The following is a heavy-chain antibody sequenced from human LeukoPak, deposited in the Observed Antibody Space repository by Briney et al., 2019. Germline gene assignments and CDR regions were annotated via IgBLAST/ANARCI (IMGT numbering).Heavy chain of an antibody. D-gene: IGHD2-2*01. CDR3: AKDRLSCSSTSCYDPTYFDY. V-gene: IGHV3-33*06. Sequence: GRSLRLSCAASGFTFSSHGMHWVRQAPGKGLEWVAVIWYDGSNKYYADSVKGRFTISRDNSKNTLYLQVSSLRAEDTAVYSCAKDRLSCSSTSCYDPTYFDYWGQGTLVTVSS. J-gene: IGHJ4*02. CDR2: IWYDGSNK. CDR1: GFTFSSHG.